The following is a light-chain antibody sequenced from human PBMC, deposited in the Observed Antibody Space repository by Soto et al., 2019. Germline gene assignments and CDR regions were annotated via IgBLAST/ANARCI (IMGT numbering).Light chain of an antibody. CDR3: PQYYSTSLT. CDR2: WAS. V-gene: IGKV4-1*01. J-gene: IGKJ4*01. Sequence: DIVMTQSPDSLAVSLGERATINCKSNQSVVYSSNNKNYLAWYQQKPGQPPKLLIYWASTRESGVPDRFSASGSGTDFTLTISNLQAEDVAVYSCPQYYSTSLTFGGGTKVEIK. CDR1: QSVVYSSNNKNY.